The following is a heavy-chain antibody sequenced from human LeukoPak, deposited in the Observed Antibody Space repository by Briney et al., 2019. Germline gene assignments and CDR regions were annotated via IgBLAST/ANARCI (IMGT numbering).Heavy chain of an antibody. Sequence: ASVKVPCKASGYTFTSYGISWVRQAPGQGLEWMGWTSGYNGHTKYAQKFHDRVTLTTDTSTSTAYMEMRSLRSDDTAVYYCARIQSAGTSDAFDIWGQGTMLTVS. J-gene: IGHJ3*02. CDR3: ARIQSAGTSDAFDI. D-gene: IGHD3-10*01. CDR1: GYTFTSYG. CDR2: TSGYNGHT. V-gene: IGHV1-18*01.